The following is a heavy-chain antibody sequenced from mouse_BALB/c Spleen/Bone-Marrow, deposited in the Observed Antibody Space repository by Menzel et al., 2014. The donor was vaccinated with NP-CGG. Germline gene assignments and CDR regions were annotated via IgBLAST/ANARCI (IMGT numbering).Heavy chain of an antibody. CDR3: SRDNYAFAY. CDR1: GYSFTNYW. V-gene: IGHV1-5*01. CDR2: VYPGNSDA. Sequence: EVKLMESGTVLARPGASVKMSCKASGYSFTNYWMHWIKQRPGQGLEWVGAVYPGNSDARYNQEFKGKAKLTAVTSASIAYMELSSLTNEDSAVYYCSRDNYAFAYWGQGTLVTVSA. J-gene: IGHJ3*01. D-gene: IGHD2-4*01.